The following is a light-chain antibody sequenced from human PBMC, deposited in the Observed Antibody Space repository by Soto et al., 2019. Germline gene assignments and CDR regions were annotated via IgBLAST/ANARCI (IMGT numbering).Light chain of an antibody. CDR3: QQYNSYSPWT. CDR1: QSISNW. J-gene: IGKJ1*01. CDR2: DAS. Sequence: DIPMTQSPSTLSASVGDRVTITCRASQSISNWLAWYQQKPGKAPKLLIYDASRLESGVPSRFSGSGSGTEFTLTISGLQPDDFATYYCQQYNSYSPWTFGQGTKVEIK. V-gene: IGKV1-5*01.